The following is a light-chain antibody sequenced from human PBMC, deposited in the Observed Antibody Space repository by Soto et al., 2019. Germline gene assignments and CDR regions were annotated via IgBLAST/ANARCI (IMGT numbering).Light chain of an antibody. V-gene: IGKV3-20*01. CDR1: QSVSNNY. CDR2: GAS. Sequence: TALTQSPGPLSLSPGERATLSCRASQSVSNNYLAWYQQKPGQAPRLLIYGASNRATGIPDRFSGSGSGTDFTLTISRLEPEDFAVYYCQQYGSSGTFGQGTKVDIK. CDR3: QQYGSSGT. J-gene: IGKJ1*01.